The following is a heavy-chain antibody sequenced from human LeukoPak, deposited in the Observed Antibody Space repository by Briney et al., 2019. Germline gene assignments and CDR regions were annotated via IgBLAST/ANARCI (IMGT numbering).Heavy chain of an antibody. CDR3: ARGSYGDYYNWLVC. CDR2: INHSGRT. D-gene: IGHD4-17*01. V-gene: IGHV4-34*01. J-gene: IGHJ5*01. CDR1: GGSFSGYY. Sequence: PSETLSLTCAVYGGSFSGYYWTWIRQPPGKGLEWIGEINHSGRTKYNPSLKSRVTISSDTSKNQVSLKLSSVTAADTAVYCCARGSYGDYYNWLVCWGQGTLVTVSS.